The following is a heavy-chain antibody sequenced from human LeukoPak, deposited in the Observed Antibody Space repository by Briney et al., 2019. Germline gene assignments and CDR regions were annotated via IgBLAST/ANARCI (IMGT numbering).Heavy chain of an antibody. D-gene: IGHD5/OR15-5a*01. CDR2: MNPNSGNT. J-gene: IGHJ4*02. CDR3: ARGVGIVSTISKKHFDD. V-gene: IGHV1-8*01. CDR1: GYTFTSYD. Sequence: ASVKVSCKASGYTFTSYDINWVRQATGQGLEWMGWMNPNSGNTGYAKKFQGRVTMTRNTSTNTAYMELSSLRSEDTAIYYCARGVGIVSTISKKHFDDWGQGTLVTVSS.